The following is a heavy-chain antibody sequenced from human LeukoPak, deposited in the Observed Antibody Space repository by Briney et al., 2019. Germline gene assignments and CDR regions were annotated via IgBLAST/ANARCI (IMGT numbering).Heavy chain of an antibody. V-gene: IGHV3-74*01. Sequence: GGSLRLSCEASGFTFSRYWMHWVRQAPGKGLVWVSRIKSDGKTNYADSVEGRFTISRDNAKNTVSLQMDSLRAEDTGVYYCARAPSEVGGYYPEYFRHWGQGTLVTVSS. D-gene: IGHD3-22*01. CDR3: ARAPSEVGGYYPEYFRH. CDR2: IKSDGKT. CDR1: GFTFSRYW. J-gene: IGHJ1*01.